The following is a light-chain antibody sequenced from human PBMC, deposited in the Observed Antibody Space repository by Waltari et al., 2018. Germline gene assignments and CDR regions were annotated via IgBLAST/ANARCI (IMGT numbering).Light chain of an antibody. J-gene: IGKJ1*01. CDR1: QSIGRS. Sequence: SCRASQSIGRSLVWYQQKPGQAPRLLIYDVSRRATGIPDRFSGSGYGTDFSLTISRLEPEDFAVYYCQKYERLPATFGQGTTAEIK. CDR2: DVS. V-gene: IGKV3-20*01. CDR3: QKYERLPAT.